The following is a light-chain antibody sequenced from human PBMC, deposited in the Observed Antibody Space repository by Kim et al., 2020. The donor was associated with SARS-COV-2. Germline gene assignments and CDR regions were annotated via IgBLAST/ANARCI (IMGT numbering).Light chain of an antibody. CDR3: HQYYSYPLA. Sequence: AIGERATITCRASQRVSTSLAWYQRKPGKAPSLLIYDASTLESGVPPRFSGSGSGTEFTLTSYSLQPDDFATYYCHQYYSYPLAFGGGTKVDTK. J-gene: IGKJ4*01. V-gene: IGKV1-5*01. CDR1: QRVSTS. CDR2: DAS.